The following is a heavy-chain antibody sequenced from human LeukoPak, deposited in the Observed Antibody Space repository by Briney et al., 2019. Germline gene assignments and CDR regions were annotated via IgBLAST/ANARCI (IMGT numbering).Heavy chain of an antibody. CDR3: ARAPFPYGFYF. Sequence: SVKVSCKASGYTFTGYYMHWVRQAPGQGLEWMGGIIPIFGTANYAQKFQGRVTITADESTSTAYMELSSLRSEDTAVYYCARAPFPYGFYFWGQGTMVTVSS. CDR1: GYTFTGYY. V-gene: IGHV1-69*13. D-gene: IGHD4-17*01. CDR2: IIPIFGTA. J-gene: IGHJ3*01.